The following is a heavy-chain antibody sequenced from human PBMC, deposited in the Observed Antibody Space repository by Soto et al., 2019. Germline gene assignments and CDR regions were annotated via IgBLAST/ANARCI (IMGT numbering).Heavy chain of an antibody. CDR2: ISSSGSTI. Sequence: QVQLVESGGGLVKPGGSLRLSCAASGFTFSDYYMSWIRQALGKGLEWVSYISSSGSTIYYADSVKGRFTISRDNAKNSLYLQMNSLRAEDTAVYYCARAESNPITPYYYYYGMDVWGQGTTVTVSS. V-gene: IGHV3-11*01. J-gene: IGHJ6*02. CDR3: ARAESNPITPYYYYYGMDV. D-gene: IGHD4-4*01. CDR1: GFTFSDYY.